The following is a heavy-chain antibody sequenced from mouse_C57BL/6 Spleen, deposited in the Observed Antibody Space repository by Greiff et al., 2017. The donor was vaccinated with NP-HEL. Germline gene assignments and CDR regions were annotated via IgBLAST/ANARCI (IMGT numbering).Heavy chain of an antibody. CDR1: GYTFTDYN. Sequence: EVKLQQSGPELVKPGASVKMSCKASGYTFTDYNMHWVKQSHGKSLEWIGYINPNNGGTSYNQKFKGKATLTVNKSSSTAYMELRSLTSEDSAVYYCARRSYYGSSYYAMDYWGQGTSVTVSS. CDR2: INPNNGGT. J-gene: IGHJ4*01. CDR3: ARRSYYGSSYYAMDY. V-gene: IGHV1-22*01. D-gene: IGHD1-1*01.